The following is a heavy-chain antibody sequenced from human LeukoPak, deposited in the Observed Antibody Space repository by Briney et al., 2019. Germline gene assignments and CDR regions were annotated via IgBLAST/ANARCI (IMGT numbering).Heavy chain of an antibody. Sequence: GGSLRLSCAASGFTFSSYEMNWVRQAPGKGLEWVSYISSSGSTIYYADSVKGRFTISRDNAKNSLYLQMNSLRAEDTAVYYCAKYGGYVYYYYYMDVWGKGTTVTISS. CDR2: ISSSGSTI. CDR3: AKYGGYVYYYYYMDV. CDR1: GFTFSSYE. D-gene: IGHD5-12*01. J-gene: IGHJ6*03. V-gene: IGHV3-48*03.